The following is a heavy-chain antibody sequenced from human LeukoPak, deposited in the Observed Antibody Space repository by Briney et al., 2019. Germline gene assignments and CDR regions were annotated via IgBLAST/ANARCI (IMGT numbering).Heavy chain of an antibody. CDR3: ARDGGAVAGTVDAFDI. D-gene: IGHD6-19*01. V-gene: IGHV3-66*01. CDR2: IYSGGST. J-gene: IGHJ3*02. CDR1: GFTVSSNY. Sequence: GGSLRLSCAASGFTVSSNYMSWVRQAPGKGLDWVSVIYSGGSTYYADSVKGRFTISRDNSKNTLYLQMNSLRAEDTAVYYCARDGGAVAGTVDAFDIWGQGTMVTVSS.